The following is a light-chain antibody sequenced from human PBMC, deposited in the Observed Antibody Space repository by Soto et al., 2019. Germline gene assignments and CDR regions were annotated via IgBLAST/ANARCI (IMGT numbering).Light chain of an antibody. CDR3: QQRSNWPPA. CDR2: DAS. Sequence: EIVLTQSPATLSLSPGERATLSCRASQSVSSYLAWYQQKPGQAPRLLIYDASNRATGIPARFXGSGXGTXXXXXXXXXEPEDFAXXYCQQRSNWPPAFGGGTKVEIX. CDR1: QSVSSY. J-gene: IGKJ4*01. V-gene: IGKV3-11*01.